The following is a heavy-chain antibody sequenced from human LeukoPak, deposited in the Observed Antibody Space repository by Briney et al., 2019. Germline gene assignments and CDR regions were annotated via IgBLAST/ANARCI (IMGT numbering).Heavy chain of an antibody. D-gene: IGHD2-21*02. Sequence: SETLSLTCAVYGGSFSPYYWSWIRQPPGKGLGWIWEINHSGSTNYNPSLKRRVTISVDTSKNQFSLRLSSVTAADTAVYYCARGGFYCGGDCYVDYWGQGTLVTVSS. J-gene: IGHJ4*02. CDR1: GGSFSPYY. V-gene: IGHV4-34*01. CDR2: INHSGST. CDR3: ARGGFYCGGDCYVDY.